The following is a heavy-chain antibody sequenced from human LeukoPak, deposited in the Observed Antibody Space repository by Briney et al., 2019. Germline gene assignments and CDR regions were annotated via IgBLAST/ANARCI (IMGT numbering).Heavy chain of an antibody. CDR2: LYHSGTT. CDR3: ARVEVPRDINDWYFDL. Sequence: TSETLSLTCTVSGGSISSSNYYWGWIRQPPGKGLEWIGSLYHSGTTYYNTSLKSRISTSVDTSKNQFSLKLRLVTAADTAVYYCARVEVPRDINDWYFDLWGRGTLVTVSS. CDR1: GGSISSSNYY. V-gene: IGHV4-39*07. D-gene: IGHD2-15*01. J-gene: IGHJ2*01.